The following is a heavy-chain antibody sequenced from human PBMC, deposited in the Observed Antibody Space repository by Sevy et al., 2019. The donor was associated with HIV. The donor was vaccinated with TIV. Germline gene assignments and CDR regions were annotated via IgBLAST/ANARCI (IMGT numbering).Heavy chain of an antibody. CDR1: GDSISSSTYH. J-gene: IGHJ4*01. CDR3: ARVVDFWSGYLDY. CDR2: IYYSGNT. V-gene: IGHV4-39*01. D-gene: IGHD3-3*01. Sequence: SETLSLTCTVSGDSISSSTYHWGWIRQSPGKGLEWIGNIYYSGNTNYNPSLTSRATISVDTSKNQFSLNLTSVIAADTAVYYCARVVDFWSGYLDYWGQGTLVTVSS.